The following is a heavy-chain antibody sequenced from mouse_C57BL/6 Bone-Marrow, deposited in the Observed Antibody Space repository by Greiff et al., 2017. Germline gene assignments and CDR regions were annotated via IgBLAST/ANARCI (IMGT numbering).Heavy chain of an antibody. D-gene: IGHD1-1*02. CDR1: GYAFTNYF. CDR2: INPGSGGT. V-gene: IGHV1-54*01. CDR3: ERWGGGSPFDY. J-gene: IGHJ2*01. Sequence: VQLQQSGAELVRPGTSVKVSCKASGYAFTNYFIEWVKQRPGQGLEWIGVINPGSGGTNYNEKFKGKATLTADKSSSTAYMQLSSLTSEDSAVXIWERWGGGSPFDYWGEGTTLTVSS.